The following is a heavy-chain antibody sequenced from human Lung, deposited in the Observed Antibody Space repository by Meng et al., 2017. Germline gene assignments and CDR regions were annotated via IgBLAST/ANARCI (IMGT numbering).Heavy chain of an antibody. J-gene: IGHJ4*02. CDR2: INHSGST. Sequence: QVEIQQGGAGLLKLSETPSLTCVVSGGSLSDYYWSWIRQPPGKGLEWIGEINHSGSTNYNPSLESRATISVDTSQNNLSLKLSSVTAADSAVYYCARGPTTMAHDFDYWGQGTLVTVSS. D-gene: IGHD4-11*01. CDR1: GGSLSDYY. V-gene: IGHV4-34*01. CDR3: ARGPTTMAHDFDY.